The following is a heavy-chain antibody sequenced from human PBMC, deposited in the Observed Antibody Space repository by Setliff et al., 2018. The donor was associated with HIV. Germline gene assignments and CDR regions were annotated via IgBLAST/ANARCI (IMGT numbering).Heavy chain of an antibody. Sequence: HSETLSLTCSVSGASIGSSHYYWGWIRQPPGKGLEWVASIYYNGSPFYNPSLKSRVTISVDTSKNQFSLNLSSVTAADTAVYYCARHCGYSPGQICYYYLDIWGKGTTVTVSS. D-gene: IGHD5-18*01. V-gene: IGHV4-39*01. CDR3: ARHCGYSPGQICYYYLDI. J-gene: IGHJ6*03. CDR1: GASIGSSHYY. CDR2: IYYNGSP.